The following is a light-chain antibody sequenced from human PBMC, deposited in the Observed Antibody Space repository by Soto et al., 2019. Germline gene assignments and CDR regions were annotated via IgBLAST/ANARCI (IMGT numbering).Light chain of an antibody. CDR1: SSDVGSYNL. CDR2: EGS. CDR3: CSYAGSSTSHVV. Sequence: QSVLTQPASVSGSPGQSITISCTGTSSDVGSYNLVSWYQQHPGKAPKLMIYEGSKRPSGVSIRFSGSKSGNTASLTISGLQAEDEADYYCCSYAGSSTSHVVFGGGTKVTVL. V-gene: IGLV2-23*01. J-gene: IGLJ2*01.